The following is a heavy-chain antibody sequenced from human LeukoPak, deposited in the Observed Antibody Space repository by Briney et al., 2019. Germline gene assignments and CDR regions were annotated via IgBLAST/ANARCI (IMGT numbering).Heavy chain of an antibody. V-gene: IGHV4-39*07. J-gene: IGHJ5*02. Sequence: SETLSLTCTVSGGSISSSSYYWGWIRQPPGKGLEWIGSIYYSGSTYYNPSLKSRVTISVDTSKNQFSLKLSSVTAADTAVYYCARVGCSSTSCNHRRPDNWFDPWGQGTLVTVSS. CDR3: ARVGCSSTSCNHRRPDNWFDP. CDR2: IYYSGST. CDR1: GGSISSSSYY. D-gene: IGHD2-2*01.